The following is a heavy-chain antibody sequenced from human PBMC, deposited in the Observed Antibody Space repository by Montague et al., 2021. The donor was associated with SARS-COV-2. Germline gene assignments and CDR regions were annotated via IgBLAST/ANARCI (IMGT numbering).Heavy chain of an antibody. D-gene: IGHD2-2*01. CDR3: ASVSASGYAFDY. CDR1: GGSFGGYY. Sequence: SETLSLTCAVYGGSFGGYYWSWIRQPPGKGLEWIGEIKHSGSTNYNPSLKSRVTISVDTSKNQFSLKLSSVTAADTAVYYCASVSASGYAFDYWGQGTLVTVSS. V-gene: IGHV4-34*01. CDR2: IKHSGST. J-gene: IGHJ4*02.